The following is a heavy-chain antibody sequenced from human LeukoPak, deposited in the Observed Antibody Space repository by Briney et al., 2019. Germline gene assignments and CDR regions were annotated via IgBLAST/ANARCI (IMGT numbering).Heavy chain of an antibody. CDR1: GFTFSSYS. J-gene: IGHJ4*02. V-gene: IGHV3-21*01. Sequence: GGSLRLSCAASGFTFSSYSMNWVRQAPGKGLEWVSSISSSSSYIYYADSVKGRFTISRDNAKNSLYLQMNSLRAEDTAVYYCARGARAYRGGDCYSEPAYDYWGQGTLVTVSS. CDR3: ARGARAYRGGDCYSEPAYDY. CDR2: ISSSSSYI. D-gene: IGHD2-21*02.